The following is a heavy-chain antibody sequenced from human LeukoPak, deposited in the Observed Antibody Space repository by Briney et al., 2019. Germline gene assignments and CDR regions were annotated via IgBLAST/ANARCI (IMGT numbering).Heavy chain of an antibody. V-gene: IGHV4-59*01. CDR3: ARHFRELAFDY. CDR2: IYYSGST. Sequence: SETLSLTCTVSGGSISNYYWSWIRQPPGKGLEWIGYIYYSGSTNYNPSLKSRVTISVDTSKNQFSLKLSSVTAADTAVYYCARHFRELAFDYWGQGTLVTVSS. D-gene: IGHD1-26*01. CDR1: GGSISNYY. J-gene: IGHJ4*02.